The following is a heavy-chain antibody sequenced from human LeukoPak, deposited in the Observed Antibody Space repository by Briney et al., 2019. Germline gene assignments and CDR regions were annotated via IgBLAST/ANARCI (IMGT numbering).Heavy chain of an antibody. J-gene: IGHJ4*02. CDR3: ARDSTYYYDSGSSGPHYFDN. CDR2: ISYGGTYE. Sequence: SGKSLRLSCAASGFTFSNYAMHCVRQAPGKAREGVSLISYGGTYEYYADSVKRRLTISRDNSKNTLYLQLNSLRAEDTAVYYCARDSTYYYDSGSSGPHYFDNWGQGTLVTVSS. CDR1: GFTFSNYA. V-gene: IGHV3-30*01. D-gene: IGHD3-10*01.